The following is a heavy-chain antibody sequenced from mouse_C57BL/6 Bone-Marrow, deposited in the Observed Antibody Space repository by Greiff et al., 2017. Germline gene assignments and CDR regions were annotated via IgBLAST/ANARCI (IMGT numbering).Heavy chain of an antibody. CDR1: GFNIKDDY. CDR2: IDPENGDT. CDR3: TNYYAMDY. V-gene: IGHV14-4*01. Sequence: VQLKQSGAELVRPGASVKLSCTASGFNIKDDYMHWVKQRPEQGLEWIGWIDPENGDTEYASKFQGKATITADTASNTAYLQLSSLTSEDTAVYYCTNYYAMDYWGQGTSGTVSS. J-gene: IGHJ4*01.